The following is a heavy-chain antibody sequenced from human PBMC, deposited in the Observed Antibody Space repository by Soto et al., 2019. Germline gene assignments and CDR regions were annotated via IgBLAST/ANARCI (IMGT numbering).Heavy chain of an antibody. J-gene: IGHJ4*02. CDR1: GFTFSSYA. D-gene: IGHD5-12*01. V-gene: IGHV3-23*01. CDR2: ISGSGGST. CDR3: TSLSGYDTPFDY. Sequence: PGGSLRLSCAASGFTFSSYAMSWVRQAPGKGLEWVSAISGSGGSTYYADSVKGRFTISRDNSKNTLYLQMNSLKTEDTAVYYCTSLSGYDTPFDYWGQGTLVTVSS.